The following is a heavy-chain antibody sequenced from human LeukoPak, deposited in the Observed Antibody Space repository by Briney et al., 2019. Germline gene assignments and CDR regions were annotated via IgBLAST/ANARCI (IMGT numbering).Heavy chain of an antibody. J-gene: IGHJ6*02. CDR1: GYTFTGYY. V-gene: IGHV1-2*02. D-gene: IGHD3-3*01. CDR3: AHLYYDFWSGYPEQYYGMDV. CDR2: INPNSGGT. Sequence: EASVKVSCKASGYTFTGYYMHWVRQAPGQGLEWMGWINPNSGGTNYAQKFQGRVTMTRDTSISTAYMELSRLRSDDTAMYYCAHLYYDFWSGYPEQYYGMDVWGQGTTVTVSS.